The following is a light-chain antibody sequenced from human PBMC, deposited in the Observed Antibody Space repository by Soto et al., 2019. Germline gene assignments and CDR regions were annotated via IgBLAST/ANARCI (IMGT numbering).Light chain of an antibody. V-gene: IGKV3-20*01. CDR1: XXVXSSY. J-gene: IGKJ5*01. CDR2: GAS. Sequence: EIVXTXXXXTXSLSXGXXXXXSCXAXXXVXSSYLAWYQQKPGQAPRLLIYGASSRATGIPDRFSGSGSGTDFTLTISRLEPEDFAVYYCQQYGRTFCQGTRLEIK. CDR3: QQYGRT.